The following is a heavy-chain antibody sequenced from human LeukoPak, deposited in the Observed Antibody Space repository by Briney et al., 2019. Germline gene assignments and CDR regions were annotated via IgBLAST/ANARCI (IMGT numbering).Heavy chain of an antibody. CDR3: ARGDDYGGAWYYFDC. V-gene: IGHV3-53*01. CDR1: GFTVSRNY. Sequence: GGSLGPPCAASGFTVSRNYYMNWVRQAPGKGLEWVSVIYSAGTTYYADSVKGRFTISRDNSKNTVYLQMNSLRAEDTAVYYCARGDDYGGAWYYFDCWGQGTLVTVSS. D-gene: IGHD4-23*01. CDR2: IYSAGTT. J-gene: IGHJ4*02.